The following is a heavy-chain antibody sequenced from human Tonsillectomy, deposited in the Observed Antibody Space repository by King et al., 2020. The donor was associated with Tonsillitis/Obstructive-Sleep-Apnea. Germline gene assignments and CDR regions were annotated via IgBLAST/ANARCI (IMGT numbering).Heavy chain of an antibody. V-gene: IGHV3-7*04. D-gene: IGHD6-13*01. Sequence: VQLVESGGDLVQPGGSLRLSCAASGFTFRSYWMSWVRQAPGKGLEWVANINEGGSEKYYVDSVKGRFTISRDNAKNSVFLQMSGLRVDETAVYYCARDPEPGTADYWGQGTLVTVSS. CDR1: GFTFRSYW. J-gene: IGHJ4*02. CDR3: ARDPEPGTADY. CDR2: INEGGSEK.